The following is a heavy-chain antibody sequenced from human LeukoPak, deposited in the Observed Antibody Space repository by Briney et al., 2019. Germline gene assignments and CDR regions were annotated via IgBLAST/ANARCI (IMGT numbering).Heavy chain of an antibody. J-gene: IGHJ4*02. Sequence: GSLRLSCAVSGFPFSRNSMSWVRKAPGKGLEWISAISSGGVDSFYADSVQGRFIVSRDISKNTLYLQMDSLRADDTAVYYCAKPSKYGNFFDYWGQGTLVTVSS. CDR2: ISSGGVDS. D-gene: IGHD2-2*01. CDR1: GFPFSRNS. CDR3: AKPSKYGNFFDY. V-gene: IGHV3-23*01.